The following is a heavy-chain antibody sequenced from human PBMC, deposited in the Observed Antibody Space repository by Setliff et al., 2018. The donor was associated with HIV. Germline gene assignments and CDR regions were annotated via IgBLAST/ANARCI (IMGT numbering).Heavy chain of an antibody. D-gene: IGHD5-12*01. J-gene: IGHJ4*02. CDR3: AKDGYKSDPDY. V-gene: IGHV3-23*01. CDR2: IGGSGGST. Sequence: PGESLKISCAASGFTFSSYAMSWVRQAPGKGLEWVSAIGGSGGSTYYADSVKGRFTISRDNSKNTLYLQMNSLRAEDTAVYYCAKDGYKSDPDYWGQGTLVTVSS. CDR1: GFTFSSYA.